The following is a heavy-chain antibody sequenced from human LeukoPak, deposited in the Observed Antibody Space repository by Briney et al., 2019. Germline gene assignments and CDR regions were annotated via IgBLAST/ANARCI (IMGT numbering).Heavy chain of an antibody. CDR3: ARGFDSSSGWYPAFDI. V-gene: IGHV4-59*01. D-gene: IGHD6-19*01. J-gene: IGHJ3*02. CDR2: IYYSGIT. Sequence: KTSETLSLTCTVSGGSIRGYYWSWIRQPPGKGLEYIGYIYYSGITNYNPSLKSRVTISVDTSKNQFSLRLNSVTAADTAMYYCARGFDSSSGWYPAFDIWGHGTMGTVSS. CDR1: GGSIRGYY.